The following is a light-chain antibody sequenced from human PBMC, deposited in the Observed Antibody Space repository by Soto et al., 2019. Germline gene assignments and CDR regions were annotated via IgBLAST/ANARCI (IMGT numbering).Light chain of an antibody. CDR3: QEYNSHSRYT. CDR1: QSISSW. V-gene: IGKV1-5*03. Sequence: DIQMTQSPSTLSASVGDRVTITCRASQSISSWLVWYQQKPGKAPKLLIYTASSLESGVPSRFSGSGSGTEFTLTISSLQPDDFATYYCQEYNSHSRYTFGQGTKLEIK. CDR2: TAS. J-gene: IGKJ2*01.